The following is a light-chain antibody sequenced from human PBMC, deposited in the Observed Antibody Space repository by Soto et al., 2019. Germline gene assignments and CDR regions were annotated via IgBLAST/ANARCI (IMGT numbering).Light chain of an antibody. J-gene: IGKJ4*01. CDR3: MQALQTPLT. Sequence: DIVMTQSPLSLPVTPGEPASISCRSSQSLLHSNGYNYLDWYLQKPGQSPQLLIYLGSNRASGVPDRFSGSGSGTYFTLIISRVEAEDVGVYYCMQALQTPLTFGGGTKVEIK. V-gene: IGKV2-28*01. CDR2: LGS. CDR1: QSLLHSNGYNY.